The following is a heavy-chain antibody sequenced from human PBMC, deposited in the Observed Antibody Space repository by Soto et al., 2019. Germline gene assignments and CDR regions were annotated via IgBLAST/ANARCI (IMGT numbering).Heavy chain of an antibody. CDR2: ISTDGSIT. J-gene: IGHJ4*02. CDR1: GLIFSNYK. CDR3: ARDTNGLHY. V-gene: IGHV3-74*01. Sequence: EVQLVESGGGLVQPGGSLRLSCAASGLIFSNYKMHWVRQAPGKGLVWVSRISTDGSITDYADSVKGRFTVSRDNAKNTQYLQMNSLRVDDTAVYYCARDTNGLHYWGQGTLVTVSS. D-gene: IGHD2-8*01.